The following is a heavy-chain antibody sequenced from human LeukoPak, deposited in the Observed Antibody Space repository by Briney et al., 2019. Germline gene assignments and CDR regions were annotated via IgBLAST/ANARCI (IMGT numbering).Heavy chain of an antibody. D-gene: IGHD3-22*01. CDR1: GFTFSSYA. V-gene: IGHV3-23*01. Sequence: PGGSLRLSCAASGFTFSSYAMSWVRQAPGKGLEWVSAISGSGGSTYYADSVKGRFTISRDNAKNSLYLQMNSLRAEDTAVYYCARDKDYDSRPWGMDVWGQGTTVTVSS. CDR3: ARDKDYDSRPWGMDV. CDR2: ISGSGGST. J-gene: IGHJ6*02.